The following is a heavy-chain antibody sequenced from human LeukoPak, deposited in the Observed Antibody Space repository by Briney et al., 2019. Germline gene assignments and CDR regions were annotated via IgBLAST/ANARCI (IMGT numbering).Heavy chain of an antibody. Sequence: ASVKVSCKTSGYTFTGYYTHWVRQAPGQGLEWMGWINPNSGVTNYAQKFQVRITMTRDTSITTAYVELSRLTSDDTAVYYCAPSNWRDFYFDYWGQGTLVTVSS. D-gene: IGHD3-3*01. CDR3: APSNWRDFYFDY. V-gene: IGHV1-2*02. CDR2: INPNSGVT. CDR1: GYTFTGYY. J-gene: IGHJ4*02.